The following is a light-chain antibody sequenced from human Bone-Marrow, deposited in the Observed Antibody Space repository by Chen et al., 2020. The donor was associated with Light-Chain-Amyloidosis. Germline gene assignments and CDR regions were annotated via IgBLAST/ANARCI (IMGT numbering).Light chain of an antibody. CDR2: AAS. J-gene: IGKJ5*01. CDR3: QRSYSMSSIT. V-gene: IGKV1-39*01. Sequence: DIQMTQSPSSLSASVGDRVTITCRASQRISNYLNWYQHKPGKAPKLLIHAASTLQSGVPLRFSGSGSGTDFNLTISSVQPEDFAIYYCQRSYSMSSITFGQGTRLEIK. CDR1: QRISNY.